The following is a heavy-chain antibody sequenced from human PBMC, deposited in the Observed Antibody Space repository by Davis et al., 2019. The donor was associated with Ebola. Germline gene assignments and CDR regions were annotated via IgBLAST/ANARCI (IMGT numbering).Heavy chain of an antibody. D-gene: IGHD2-2*01. Sequence: MPSQTLSPTCALYGGSFTGSYWSWIRQPPGKGLEWIGEINHSGSTNYNPSLKSRVTISGDTSKNQFSLKVYSVTAADTAVYYCARGSVIGSTSWYYNYWGQGTLVTVSS. CDR1: GGSFTGSY. CDR3: ARGSVIGSTSWYYNY. CDR2: INHSGST. V-gene: IGHV4-34*01. J-gene: IGHJ4*02.